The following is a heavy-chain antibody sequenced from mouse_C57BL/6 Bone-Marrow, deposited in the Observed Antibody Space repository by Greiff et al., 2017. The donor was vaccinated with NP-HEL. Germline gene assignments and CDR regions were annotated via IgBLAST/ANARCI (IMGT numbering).Heavy chain of an antibody. CDR1: GYTFTSYD. CDR2: IYPRDGST. J-gene: IGHJ4*01. V-gene: IGHV1-85*01. D-gene: IGHD1-1*01. Sequence: QLQQSGPELVKPGASVKLSCKASGYTFTSYDINWVKQRPGQGLEWIGWIYPRDGSTKYNEKFKGKATLTVDTSSSTAYMELHSLTSEDSAVYFCARKDYYGSRNYAMDYWGQGTSVTVSS. CDR3: ARKDYYGSRNYAMDY.